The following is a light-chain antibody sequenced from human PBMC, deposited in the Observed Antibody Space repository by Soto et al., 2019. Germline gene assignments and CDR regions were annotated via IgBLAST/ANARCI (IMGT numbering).Light chain of an antibody. J-gene: IGLJ2*01. V-gene: IGLV1-51*01. CDR2: DTD. CDR3: GTWDSSLSVRT. CDR1: SSNIGNQY. Sequence: QSVLTQPPSVSAAPGQKVTISCSGSSSNIGNQYVSWYQQLPGTAPKLLIYDTDKRPSAIPDRFSGSKSVTSATLCITGVQAGAEADYYCGTWDSSLSVRTFGGGTKLTVL.